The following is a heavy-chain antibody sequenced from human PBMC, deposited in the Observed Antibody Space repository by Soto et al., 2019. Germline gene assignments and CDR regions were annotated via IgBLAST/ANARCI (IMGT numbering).Heavy chain of an antibody. J-gene: IGHJ4*02. CDR1: GFTFSDYY. D-gene: IGHD3-9*01. CDR3: ARSGDNYNILDY. V-gene: IGHV3-11*06. Sequence: PGGSLRLSCAASGFTFSDYYMNWIRQAPGKGLEWLSYSSDSGTFTRYTDSVKGRFSISRDNAKNSLYLQINSLRGEDTAIYYCARSGDNYNILDYWVQGTPVTGSS. CDR2: SSDSGTFT.